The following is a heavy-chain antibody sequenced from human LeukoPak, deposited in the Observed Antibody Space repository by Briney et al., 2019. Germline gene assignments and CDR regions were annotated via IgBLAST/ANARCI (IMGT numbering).Heavy chain of an antibody. D-gene: IGHD2-21*01. V-gene: IGHV3-74*01. Sequence: PGGSLRLSCAASGFTFSSYWMHWVRQAPGKGLVWVSRINSDGSGTGYADSVKGRFTISRDNAKNTLYLQMNSLRAEHTAVYYCATNIYHHAASGDCNYWGQGALVTVSS. CDR3: ATNIYHHAASGDCNY. J-gene: IGHJ4*02. CDR1: GFTFSSYW. CDR2: INSDGSGT.